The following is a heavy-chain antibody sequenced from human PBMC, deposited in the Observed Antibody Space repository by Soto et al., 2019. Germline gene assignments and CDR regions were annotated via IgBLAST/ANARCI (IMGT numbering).Heavy chain of an antibody. Sequence: QFQLVQSGAEAKKPGASVTVSCKASGYTFTSYAMHWVRQAPGQRLEWMGWINAGNGNTKYSQKFQGRVTITTDTSASTAYMRSEDTAVYYCASGSGVVVTDWGQGTLVTVSS. J-gene: IGHJ4*02. CDR1: GYTFTSYA. CDR3: ASGSGVVVTD. D-gene: IGHD2-2*01. CDR2: INAGNGNT. V-gene: IGHV1-3*01.